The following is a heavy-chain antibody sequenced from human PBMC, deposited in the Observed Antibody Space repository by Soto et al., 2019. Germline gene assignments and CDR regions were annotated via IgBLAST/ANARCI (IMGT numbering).Heavy chain of an antibody. Sequence: SETLSLTCTVSGGSISSGGYYWSWIRQHPGKGLEWIGYIYYSGSTYYNPSLKSRVTISVDTSKNQFSLKLSSVTAADTAVYYCARDSSSSAGYYYYYGMDVWGQGTTVTVSS. V-gene: IGHV4-31*03. CDR2: IYYSGST. CDR3: ARDSSSSAGYYYYYGMDV. J-gene: IGHJ6*02. D-gene: IGHD6-6*01. CDR1: GGSISSGGYY.